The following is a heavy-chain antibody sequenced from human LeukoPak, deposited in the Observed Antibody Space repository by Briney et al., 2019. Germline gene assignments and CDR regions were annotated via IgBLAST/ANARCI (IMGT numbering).Heavy chain of an antibody. J-gene: IGHJ6*02. CDR3: ARDILTGGYGMDV. D-gene: IGHD3-9*01. Sequence: GGSLRLSCAASGFTVSSNYMSWVRQAPGKGLEWVSVIYSGGSTYYADSVKGRFTISRDNSKNTLYLQMNSLRAEDTAVYYCARDILTGGYGMDVWGQGTTVTVSS. CDR2: IYSGGST. V-gene: IGHV3-53*01. CDR1: GFTVSSNY.